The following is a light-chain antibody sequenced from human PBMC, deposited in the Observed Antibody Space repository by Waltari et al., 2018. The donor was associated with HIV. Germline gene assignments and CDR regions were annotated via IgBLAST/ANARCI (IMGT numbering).Light chain of an antibody. CDR2: DVS. V-gene: IGLV2-23*02. Sequence: QSALTQPASVSGSPGQSITISCTGTSSDVGGYNYVSWYQQHPGKAPKLMIYDVSKRPSGVSNCFSGSKSGTTASLPISGLQAEDEADYYCCSYAGSSTYVFGTGTKVTVL. J-gene: IGLJ1*01. CDR3: CSYAGSSTYV. CDR1: SSDVGGYNY.